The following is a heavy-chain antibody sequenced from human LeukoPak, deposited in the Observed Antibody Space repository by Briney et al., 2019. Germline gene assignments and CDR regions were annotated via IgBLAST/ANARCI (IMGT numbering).Heavy chain of an antibody. CDR3: ARLTDDAFDI. CDR2: ISSSSSYI. V-gene: IGHV3-21*01. Sequence: GGSLRLSSAASGFTFSSYSMNWVRQAPGKGLGWVSSISSSSSYIYYADSVKGRFTISRDNAKNSLYLQMNSLRAEDTAVYYCARLTDDAFDIWGQGTMVTVSS. J-gene: IGHJ3*02. CDR1: GFTFSSYS.